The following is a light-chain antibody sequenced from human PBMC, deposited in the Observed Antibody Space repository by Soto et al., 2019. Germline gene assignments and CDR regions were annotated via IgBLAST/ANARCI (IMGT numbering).Light chain of an antibody. Sequence: DIQVTQSPSSLSASVGDTITITCRASQSISTYLNWYQQEPEKAPILLIYAASTLQKGVPSRFSGSGSGTDFTLTINSLQPEDFAIYYCQQSYSTPFTFGPGTKVDVK. CDR1: QSISTY. CDR2: AAS. J-gene: IGKJ3*01. V-gene: IGKV1-39*01. CDR3: QQSYSTPFT.